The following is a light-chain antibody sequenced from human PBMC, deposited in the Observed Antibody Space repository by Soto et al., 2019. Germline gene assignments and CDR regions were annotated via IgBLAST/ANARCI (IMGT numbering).Light chain of an antibody. J-gene: IGKJ4*01. V-gene: IGKV1-9*01. CDR2: TIS. CDR1: QDIKRF. CDR3: QQVNTYPVT. Sequence: DVQLTQSPSFLAASVGDRLTITCRASQDIKRFLAWYQQKPGKAPKLLIYTISTLQSGVPSRFSGSGSGTEFTLTISCLQPDDFATYYCQQVNTYPVTFGGGTKVEI.